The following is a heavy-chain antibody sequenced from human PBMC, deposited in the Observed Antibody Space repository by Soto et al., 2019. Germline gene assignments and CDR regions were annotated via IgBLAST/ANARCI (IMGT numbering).Heavy chain of an antibody. J-gene: IGHJ4*02. Sequence: SETLSLTCTVSGGSITSYFWSWIRQPPGRGLEWIGYIYYSGSTNYNPSLKSRVSFSVDTSKNQFSLKLSSVTAEDTAVYYCARGSITIFGVVPPDDYWGQGTLVTVSS. CDR2: IYYSGST. V-gene: IGHV4-59*01. CDR3: ARGSITIFGVVPPDDY. CDR1: GGSITSYF. D-gene: IGHD3-3*01.